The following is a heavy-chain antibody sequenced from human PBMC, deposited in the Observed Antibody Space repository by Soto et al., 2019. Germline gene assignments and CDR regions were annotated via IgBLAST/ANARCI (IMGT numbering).Heavy chain of an antibody. CDR2: MNPNTGNT. CDR3: ARRKERSGPSYLDY. V-gene: IGHV1-8*01. Sequence: QVQLVQSGAEVKKPGASVKVSCKASGYTFATYDFAWVRQATGQGLEWMGWMNPNTGNTGYAQAFRGRVTMTRNTSITTAYMELSSLRSEDTAVYFCARRKERSGPSYLDYWGQGTLVTVSS. CDR1: GYTFATYD. J-gene: IGHJ4*02. D-gene: IGHD6-25*01.